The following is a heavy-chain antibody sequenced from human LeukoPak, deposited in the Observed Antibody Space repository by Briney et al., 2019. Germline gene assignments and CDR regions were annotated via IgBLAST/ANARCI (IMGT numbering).Heavy chain of an antibody. CDR1: GYTFTDYF. Sequence: ASVKVSCKASGYTFTDYFIHWVRQAPGQGLEWLGWIHPNTIVTNFDQRFQGRVTLTRDTSISTAYMDLSRLTSDDTALYYCARGTKDILGPVDYWDQGTLVTVSS. V-gene: IGHV1-2*02. D-gene: IGHD1-26*01. CDR3: ARGTKDILGPVDY. CDR2: IHPNTIVT. J-gene: IGHJ4*02.